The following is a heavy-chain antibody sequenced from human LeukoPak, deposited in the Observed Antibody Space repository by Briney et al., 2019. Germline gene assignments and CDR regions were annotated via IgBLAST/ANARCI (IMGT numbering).Heavy chain of an antibody. CDR2: ISYDGSNK. V-gene: IGHV3-30-3*01. CDR1: GFTFSSYA. Sequence: GGSLRLSCAASGFTFSSYAMHWVRQAPGKGLEWVAVISYDGSNKYYAVSVKGRFTISRDNSKNTLYLQMNSLRAEDTAVYYCARDYYGSGSSDYWGQGTLVTVSS. J-gene: IGHJ4*02. CDR3: ARDYYGSGSSDY. D-gene: IGHD3-10*01.